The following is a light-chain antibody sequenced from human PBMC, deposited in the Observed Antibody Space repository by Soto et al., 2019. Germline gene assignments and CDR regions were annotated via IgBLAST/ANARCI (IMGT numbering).Light chain of an antibody. J-gene: IGKJ5*01. Sequence: DIQMTQSPSTLSASVGDRVTITCRASQSISSWLAWYQQKPGKAPKLLIYDASSLESGVPSRFSGSGSGTEFTLTISSLQLEDFATYYCQQSYSTPITFGQGTRLEIK. CDR1: QSISSW. V-gene: IGKV1-5*01. CDR3: QQSYSTPIT. CDR2: DAS.